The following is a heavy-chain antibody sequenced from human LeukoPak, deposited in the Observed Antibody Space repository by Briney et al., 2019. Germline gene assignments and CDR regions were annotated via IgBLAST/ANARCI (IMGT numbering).Heavy chain of an antibody. CDR2: IYYSGST. CDR3: ARVDYDYVWGSYRYKRYYFDY. D-gene: IGHD3-16*02. J-gene: IGHJ4*02. CDR1: GFTFSDYY. Sequence: GSLRLSCAASGFTFSDYYMSWIRQPPGKGLEWIGYIYYSGSTNYNPSLKSRVTISVDTSKNQFSLKLSSVTAADTAVYYCARVDYDYVWGSYRYKRYYFDYWGQGTLVTVSS. V-gene: IGHV4-59*01.